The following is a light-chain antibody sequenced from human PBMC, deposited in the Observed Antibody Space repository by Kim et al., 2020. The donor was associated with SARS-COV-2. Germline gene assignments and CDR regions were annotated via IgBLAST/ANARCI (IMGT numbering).Light chain of an antibody. Sequence: VSPGQTASITCSGDKLGDKYASWYQQKPGQSPVVVIFRDNRRPSGIPERFSGSNSGNTATLTISGTQAMNEADYYCQAWDSSIYVFGTGTKVTVL. V-gene: IGLV3-1*01. J-gene: IGLJ1*01. CDR1: KLGDKY. CDR2: RDN. CDR3: QAWDSSIYV.